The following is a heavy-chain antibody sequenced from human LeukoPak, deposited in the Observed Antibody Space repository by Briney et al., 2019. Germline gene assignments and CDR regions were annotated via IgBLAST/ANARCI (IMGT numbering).Heavy chain of an antibody. CDR1: GFIFSSFS. V-gene: IGHV3-21*01. J-gene: IGHJ5*01. CDR3: ARDGGAGPQRDGWFDS. D-gene: IGHD2-21*01. CDR2: ISSGSTYI. Sequence: GGSLRLSCTASGFIFSSFSMNWVRQAPGKGLEWVSSISSGSTYIYVADSSKGRFTVSRDNAEKSLYLQMNSLRAEDTAVYYCARDGGAGPQRDGWFDSWGQGTLVTVSS.